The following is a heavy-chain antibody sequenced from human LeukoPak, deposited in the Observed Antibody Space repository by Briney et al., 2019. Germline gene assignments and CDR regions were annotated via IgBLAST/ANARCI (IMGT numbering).Heavy chain of an antibody. D-gene: IGHD3-22*01. CDR1: GGSISSGGYS. V-gene: IGHV4-30-2*01. Sequence: SQTLSLTCAVSGGSISSGGYSWGWIRQPPGKGLEWIGYIYHSGSTYYNPSLKSRVTISVDRSKNQFSLKLSSVTAADTAVYYCARAGGFNYYDSSGIYWGQGTLVTVSS. J-gene: IGHJ4*02. CDR2: IYHSGST. CDR3: ARAGGFNYYDSSGIY.